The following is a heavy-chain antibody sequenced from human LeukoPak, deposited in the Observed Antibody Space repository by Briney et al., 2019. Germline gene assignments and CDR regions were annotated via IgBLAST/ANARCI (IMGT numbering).Heavy chain of an antibody. CDR3: ARHRRTKTHRYYYGMDV. D-gene: IGHD2-2*01. J-gene: IGHJ6*02. CDR1: GYSFNNYW. Sequence: GESLKISCKGSGYSFNNYWIGWVRQLPGKGLEWMGIIFPGDSHARYGPSFQGQVTISADTSIRSAYLQSSSLKASDTAMYYCARHRRTKTHRYYYGMDVWGQGTTVTVPS. V-gene: IGHV5-51*01. CDR2: IFPGDSHA.